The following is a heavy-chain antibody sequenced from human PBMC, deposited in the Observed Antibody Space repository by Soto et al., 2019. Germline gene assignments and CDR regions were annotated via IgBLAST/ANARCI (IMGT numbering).Heavy chain of an antibody. CDR1: GFTFSSYG. CDR3: ARDTRITMIVGGFDY. J-gene: IGHJ4*02. V-gene: IGHV3-33*01. Sequence: QVQLVESGGGVVQPGRSLRLSCAASGFTFSSYGMHWVHQAPGKGLEWVAVIWYDGSNKYYADSVKGRFTISRDNSKNTLYLQMNSLRAEDTAVYYCARDTRITMIVGGFDYWGQGTLVTVSS. CDR2: IWYDGSNK. D-gene: IGHD3-22*01.